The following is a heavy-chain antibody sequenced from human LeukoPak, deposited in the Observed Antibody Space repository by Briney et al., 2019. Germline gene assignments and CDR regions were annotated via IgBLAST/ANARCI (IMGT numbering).Heavy chain of an antibody. CDR1: GFTFSSYS. J-gene: IGHJ4*02. CDR3: ASSGSYRFDY. Sequence: GSLRLSCAASGFTFSSYSMNWVRQAPGKGLEWVSSISSSSSYIYYADSVKGRFTISRDKAKNSLYLQMNSLRDEDTAVYYCASSGSYRFDYWGQGTLVTVSS. V-gene: IGHV3-21*01. D-gene: IGHD1-26*01. CDR2: ISSSSSYI.